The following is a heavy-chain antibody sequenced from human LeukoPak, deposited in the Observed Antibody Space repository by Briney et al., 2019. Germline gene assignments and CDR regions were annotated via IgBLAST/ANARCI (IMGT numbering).Heavy chain of an antibody. J-gene: IGHJ5*02. CDR3: ARSDLIVVVPAAIPGWFDP. D-gene: IGHD2-2*01. CDR1: GYTFTSYD. Sequence: ASVKVSCKASGYTFTSYDINWVRQATGQGLEWMGWINTNTGNPTYAQGFTGRFVFSLDTSVSTAYLQISSLKAEDTAVYYCARSDLIVVVPAAIPGWFDPWGQGTLVTVSS. V-gene: IGHV7-4-1*02. CDR2: INTNTGNP.